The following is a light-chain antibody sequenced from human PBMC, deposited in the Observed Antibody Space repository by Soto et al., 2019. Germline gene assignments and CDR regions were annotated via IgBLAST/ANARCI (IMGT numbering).Light chain of an antibody. J-gene: IGKJ4*01. V-gene: IGKV3-11*01. CDR1: QSVSSY. CDR2: DAS. CDR3: QQRSNWPFS. Sequence: EIGLTQSPSTLSLSPGERASLSCRASQSVSSYLAWYQQKPGQAPRLLIYDASKRAKGIPARVSGSGSWTDFTLNVSSLKPEDFAIYLCQQRSNWPFSFGGQTKVEI.